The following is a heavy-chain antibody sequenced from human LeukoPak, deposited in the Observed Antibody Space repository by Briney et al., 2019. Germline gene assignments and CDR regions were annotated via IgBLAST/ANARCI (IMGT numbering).Heavy chain of an antibody. CDR2: IKPSGGST. D-gene: IGHD5-18*01. V-gene: IGHV1-46*01. CDR3: ARDRLRGYSYGWFPSFDY. CDR1: GYTFTSYY. Sequence: GASVKVSCKASGYTFTSYYMHWVRQAPGQGLEWMGIIKPSGGSTSYAQKFQGRVTMTRDTSTSTVYMELSSLRSEDTAVYYCARDRLRGYSYGWFPSFDYWGQGTLVTVSS. J-gene: IGHJ4*02.